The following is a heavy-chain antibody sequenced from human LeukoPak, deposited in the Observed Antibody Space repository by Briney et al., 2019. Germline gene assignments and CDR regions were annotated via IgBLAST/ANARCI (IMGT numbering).Heavy chain of an antibody. CDR1: GYTFTGYY. CDR2: INPNSGGT. J-gene: IGHJ5*02. D-gene: IGHD2-15*01. V-gene: IGHV1-2*02. Sequence: GSSVKVSCKASGYTFTGYYMHWVRQAPGQGLEWMGWINPNSGGTNYAQKFQGRVTMTRDTSISTAYMEPSRLRSDDTAVYYCAIVSSTCYSGPHSANWFDPWGQGTLVTVSS. CDR3: AIVSSTCYSGPHSANWFDP.